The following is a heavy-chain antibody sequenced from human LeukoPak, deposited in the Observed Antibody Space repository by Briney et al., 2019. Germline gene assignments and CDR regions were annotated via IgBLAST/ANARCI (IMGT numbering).Heavy chain of an antibody. Sequence: GGSLRLSCAASGFPLSRSAMSWVRQAPGKGLGWVSNISGSGSGGSTYYADSVKGRFTISRDNAKNSLYLQMNSLRAEDTAVYYCAELGITMIGGVWGKGTTVTISS. V-gene: IGHV3-23*01. D-gene: IGHD3-10*02. CDR3: AELGITMIGGV. CDR1: GFPLSRSA. CDR2: ISGSGSGGST. J-gene: IGHJ6*04.